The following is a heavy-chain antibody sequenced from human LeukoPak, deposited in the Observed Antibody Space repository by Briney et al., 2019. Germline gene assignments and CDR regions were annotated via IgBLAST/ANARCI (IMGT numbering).Heavy chain of an antibody. J-gene: IGHJ4*02. CDR2: ISSSSSTI. D-gene: IGHD3-3*01. CDR3: ARSGGITIFGHSN. Sequence: PGGSLRLSCAASGFTFSSYSMNWVRQAPGKGLEWVSYISSSSSTIYYADSVKGRFTISRDNAKNSLYLQMNSLRAEDTAVYYCARSGGITIFGHSNWGQGTLVTVSS. CDR1: GFTFSSYS. V-gene: IGHV3-48*04.